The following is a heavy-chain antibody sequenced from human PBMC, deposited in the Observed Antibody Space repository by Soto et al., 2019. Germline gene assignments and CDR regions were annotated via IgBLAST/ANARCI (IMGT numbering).Heavy chain of an antibody. J-gene: IGHJ6*02. Sequence: QVQLVQSGAEVKKPGASVKVSCETSGYTFTTYYMHWVRRAPGQGLEWMGMINPSGGSISYAQKFQGRVTMTRDTSTRTIYMELISLRRDDTAIYYCSRRAYNYANMDVWGQGTTVTVSS. CDR2: INPSGGSI. D-gene: IGHD5-18*01. CDR1: GYTFTTYY. CDR3: SRRAYNYANMDV. V-gene: IGHV1-46*01.